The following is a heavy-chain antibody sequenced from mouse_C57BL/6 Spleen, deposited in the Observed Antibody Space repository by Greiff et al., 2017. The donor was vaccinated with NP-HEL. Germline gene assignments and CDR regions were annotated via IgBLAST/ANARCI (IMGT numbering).Heavy chain of an antibody. CDR2: IYPSDSET. CDR3: ARKTYDGYYVNYFDY. J-gene: IGHJ2*01. Sequence: VQLQQSGAELVRPGSSVKLSCKASGYTFTSYWMDWVKQRPGQGLEWIGNIYPSDSETHYNQKFKDKATLTVDKSSSTAYMQLSSLTSEDSAVYYCARKTYDGYYVNYFDYWGQGTTLTVSS. CDR1: GYTFTSYW. D-gene: IGHD2-3*01. V-gene: IGHV1-61*01.